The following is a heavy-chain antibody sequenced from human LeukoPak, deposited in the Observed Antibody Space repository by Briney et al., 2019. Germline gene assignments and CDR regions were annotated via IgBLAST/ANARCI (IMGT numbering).Heavy chain of an antibody. CDR2: ISSSITNT. CDR3: AKWGPGYDFWSGVPH. J-gene: IGHJ4*02. CDR1: GFPFSGYS. V-gene: IGHV3-48*01. Sequence: PGGSLRLSCVPSGFPFSGYSMSWVRQAPGKGLEWVSYISSSITNTWYADSVKGRFTISRDNSKDTLYLQMNSLRAEDTAVYYCAKWGPGYDFWSGVPHWGQGTLVTVSS. D-gene: IGHD3-3*01.